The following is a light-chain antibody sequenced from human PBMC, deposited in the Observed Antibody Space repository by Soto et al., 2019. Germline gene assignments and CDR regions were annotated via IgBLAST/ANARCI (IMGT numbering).Light chain of an antibody. V-gene: IGKV4-1*01. CDR3: QQYYSTPLT. J-gene: IGKJ4*01. CDR2: WAS. Sequence: DIMMTQSPDSLAVSLGERATINCKSSQSVLYSSNNKNYLAWYQQKPGQPPKLLIYWASTRESGVPDRFSGSGSGTDFTLTISSLQAEDVAVYCCQQYYSTPLTFGGGTKVEIK. CDR1: QSVLYSSNNKNY.